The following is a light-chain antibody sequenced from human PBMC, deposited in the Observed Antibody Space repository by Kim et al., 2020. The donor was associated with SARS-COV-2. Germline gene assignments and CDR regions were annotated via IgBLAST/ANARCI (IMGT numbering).Light chain of an antibody. J-gene: IGKJ3*01. CDR1: HSISNQ. CDR3: HQYCDSRT. V-gene: IGKV3-20*01. Sequence: PGERATLSCRASHSISNQLTWYQQRPGQTPRLLIYGASRRATGIPDRFSGSVSGTDFTLTISRLEPEDFAVYYCHQYCDSRTFGPRTKVDIK. CDR2: GAS.